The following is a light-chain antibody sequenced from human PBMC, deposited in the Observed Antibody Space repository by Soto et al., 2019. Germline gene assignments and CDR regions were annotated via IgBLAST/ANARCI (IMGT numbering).Light chain of an antibody. CDR2: GAS. J-gene: IGKJ4*01. Sequence: EIVMTQSPGTLSVSTGQGATHSCRASHSVDSNLAWYQQRPGQAPRLLIFGASTRPTGIPDRLSGSGSGTEFTLTISSLQSEDFAVYYSQQYDKSPLTLGGGTQMEIK. V-gene: IGKV3D-15*01. CDR3: QQYDKSPLT. CDR1: HSVDSN.